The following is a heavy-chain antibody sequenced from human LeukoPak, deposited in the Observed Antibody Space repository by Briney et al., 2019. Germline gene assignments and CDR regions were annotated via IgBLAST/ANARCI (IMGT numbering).Heavy chain of an antibody. CDR1: GFTVSSNY. J-gene: IGHJ3*02. CDR3: ARAPSGSYEAFDI. D-gene: IGHD1-26*01. V-gene: IGHV3-66*02. CDR2: IYSGGST. Sequence: PGGSLRLSCAASGFTVSSNYMSWVRQAPGKGLEWVSVIYSGGSTYYADSVKGRFTISRDNSKNTLYLPMNSLRAEDTAVYYCARAPSGSYEAFDIWGQGTMVTVSS.